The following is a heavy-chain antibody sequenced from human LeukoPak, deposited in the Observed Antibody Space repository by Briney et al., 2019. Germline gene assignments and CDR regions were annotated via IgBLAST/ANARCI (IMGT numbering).Heavy chain of an antibody. CDR1: GGSFSGYY. D-gene: IGHD4-17*01. V-gene: IGHV4-34*01. J-gene: IGHJ4*02. CDR3: ARQIYGSDY. CDR2: INHSGST. Sequence: PSETLSLTCTVYGGSFSGYYWSWIRQPPGKGLEWIGEINHSGSTNYNPSLKSRVTISVDTSKNQFSLKLSSVTAADTAVYYCARQIYGSDYWGQGTLVTVSS.